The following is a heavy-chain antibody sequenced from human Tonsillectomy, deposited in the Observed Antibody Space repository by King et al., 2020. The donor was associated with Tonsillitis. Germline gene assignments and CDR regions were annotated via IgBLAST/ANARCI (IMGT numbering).Heavy chain of an antibody. V-gene: IGHV3-30-3*01. CDR2: IIYDGGKK. Sequence: VQLVESGGGVVKPGRSLRLSCEASGFTFSSYAMHWVRQAPGKGLEWVAVIIYDGGKKYYADSLKGRFTITRDNSKNTLYMQMNSLRAEDTAVYYCARGSSGWEYWYFAIWGRGNLFTVSS. CDR3: ARGSSGWEYWYFAI. D-gene: IGHD6-19*01. CDR1: GFTFSSYA. J-gene: IGHJ2*01.